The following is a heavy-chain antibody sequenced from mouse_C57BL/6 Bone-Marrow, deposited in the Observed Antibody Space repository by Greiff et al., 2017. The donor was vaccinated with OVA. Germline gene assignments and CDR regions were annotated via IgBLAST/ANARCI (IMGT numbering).Heavy chain of an antibody. CDR1: GYTFTDYY. CDR3: ESYDGAMDY. V-gene: IGHV1-26*01. CDR2: INPNNGGT. Sequence: EVQLQQSGPELVKPGASVKISCKASGYTFTDYYMNWVKQSPGKSLEWIGDINPNNGGTSYNQKFKGKATLTVDKSSSTAYMELRSLTSEDSAVYYCESYDGAMDYWGQGNSVTVSS. J-gene: IGHJ4*01. D-gene: IGHD2-12*01.